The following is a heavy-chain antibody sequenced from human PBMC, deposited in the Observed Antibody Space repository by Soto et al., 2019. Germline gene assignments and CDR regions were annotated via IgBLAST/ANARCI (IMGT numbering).Heavy chain of an antibody. CDR1: GFTFNSYN. CDR2: ISHDGSIE. Sequence: QPGGSLRLSCGASGFTFNSYNMHWVRLAPGKGLEWISWISHDGSIEHYADSVKGRFAISRDSSKSTLYLQLNSLRPEDTGVYYCAKTLYDILTGYPWAYYYYGMDVWGQGTTVTV. V-gene: IGHV3-30*09. D-gene: IGHD3-9*01. CDR3: AKTLYDILTGYPWAYYYYGMDV. J-gene: IGHJ6*02.